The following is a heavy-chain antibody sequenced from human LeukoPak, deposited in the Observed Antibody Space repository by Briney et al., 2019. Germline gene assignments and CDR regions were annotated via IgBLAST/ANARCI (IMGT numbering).Heavy chain of an antibody. D-gene: IGHD2-2*01. V-gene: IGHV3-48*01. Sequence: GGSLRLSCAASGFTFSSYEMNWVRQAPGKGLEWVSYISTSSSSIYYADSVKGRFTISRDTDKNSLHLQMNSLRAEDTAAYYCAREISGDIVVVPAAKLTQKYSYYYMDVWGKGTTVTVSS. CDR1: GFTFSSYE. CDR3: AREISGDIVVVPAAKLTQKYSYYYMDV. CDR2: ISTSSSSI. J-gene: IGHJ6*03.